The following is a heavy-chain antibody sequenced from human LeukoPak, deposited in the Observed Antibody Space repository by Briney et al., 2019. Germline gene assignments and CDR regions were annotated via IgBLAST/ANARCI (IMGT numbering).Heavy chain of an antibody. CDR2: IYHSGST. CDR3: ARLHLGHYFFDY. D-gene: IGHD3-16*01. J-gene: IGHJ4*02. CDR1: GYSISSGYY. V-gene: IGHV4-38-2*02. Sequence: SETLSLTCTVSGYSISSGYYWGWIRQPPGKGLEWIGSIYHSGSTYYNPSLKSRITISIDTSRNQFSLKLISVTAADTAMYYCARLHLGHYFFDYWGQGTLVTVSS.